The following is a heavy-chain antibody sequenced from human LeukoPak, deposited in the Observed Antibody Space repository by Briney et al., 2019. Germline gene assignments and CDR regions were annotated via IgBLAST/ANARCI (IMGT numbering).Heavy chain of an antibody. CDR3: ARGSYDFWSGYGHDY. V-gene: IGHV4-61*02. D-gene: IGHD3-3*01. CDR1: GGSISSGSYY. CDR2: IYTSGST. Sequence: PSETLSLTCTVSGGSISSGSYYWSWIRQPAGKGLEWIGRIYTSGSTNYNPSLKSRVTISVDTSKNQFSLKLSSVTAADTAVYYCARGSYDFWSGYGHDYWGQGTLVSVSS. J-gene: IGHJ4*02.